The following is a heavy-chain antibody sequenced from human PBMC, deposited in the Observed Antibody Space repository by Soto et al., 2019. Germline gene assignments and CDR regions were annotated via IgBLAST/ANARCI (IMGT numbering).Heavy chain of an antibody. V-gene: IGHV3-30-3*01. Sequence: GGSPRLSCAASGFTFSSYAMHWVRQAPGKGLEWVAVISYDGSNKYYADSVKGRFTISRDNSKNTLYLQMNSLRAEDTAVYYCARELPYYYDSSGYYVWYFDYWGQGTLVTVSS. J-gene: IGHJ4*02. CDR1: GFTFSSYA. CDR3: ARELPYYYDSSGYYVWYFDY. D-gene: IGHD3-22*01. CDR2: ISYDGSNK.